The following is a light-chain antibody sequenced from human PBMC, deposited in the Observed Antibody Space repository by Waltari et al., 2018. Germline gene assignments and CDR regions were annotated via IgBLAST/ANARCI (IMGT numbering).Light chain of an antibody. J-gene: IGLJ2*01. CDR3: QSTDSSGTDVV. CDR2: NDR. V-gene: IGLV3-25*03. CDR1: ALTKQY. Sequence: SYKLTQAPSVSVSPGQTARITCSGDALTKQYVHWYQPKAGQAPVLLIFNDRERPSGIPERFSGSSSGAVVTLTITGAQAEDEADYYCQSTDSSGTDVVFGGGTRLNVL.